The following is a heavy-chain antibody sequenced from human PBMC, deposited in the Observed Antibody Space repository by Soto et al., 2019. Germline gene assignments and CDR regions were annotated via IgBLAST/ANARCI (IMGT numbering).Heavy chain of an antibody. Sequence: ASVKVSCKASGYSFSSLDINGVRQAAGQGLEWLGWMNPNIGSTGYAQKFQGRVTMTRNTSISTAYMELHSLTSEDTAVYYCARGVDAGVDYWGQGTLVTVSS. CDR3: ARGVDAGVDY. CDR1: GYSFSSLD. V-gene: IGHV1-8*01. D-gene: IGHD1-26*01. CDR2: MNPNIGST. J-gene: IGHJ4*02.